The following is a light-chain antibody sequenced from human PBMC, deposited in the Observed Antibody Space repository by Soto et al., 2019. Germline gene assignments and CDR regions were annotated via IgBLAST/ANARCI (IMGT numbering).Light chain of an antibody. CDR2: DAS. CDR1: QSLNSR. Sequence: DIQLTQSPSTLAASVGDRVTITCRASQSLNSRLAWYQQKPGKAPKLLIYDASTLESGVPSRLSGSGSGTEFTLTINDMKPDDLATYFCQQYNSYSTFGHGTKVDIK. CDR3: QQYNSYST. J-gene: IGKJ1*01. V-gene: IGKV1-5*01.